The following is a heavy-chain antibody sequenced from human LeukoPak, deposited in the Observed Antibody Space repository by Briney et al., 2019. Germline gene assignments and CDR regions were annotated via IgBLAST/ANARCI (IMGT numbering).Heavy chain of an antibody. Sequence: GGSLRLSCAASGFTFSSYAMHWVRQAPGKGLEWVAVISYDGSNKYYADSVKGRFTISRGNSKNTLYLQMNSLRAEDTAVYYCARDRFIFYYDSSGSRGLDYWGQGTLVTVSS. D-gene: IGHD3-22*01. CDR2: ISYDGSNK. J-gene: IGHJ4*02. V-gene: IGHV3-30-3*01. CDR3: ARDRFIFYYDSSGSRGLDY. CDR1: GFTFSSYA.